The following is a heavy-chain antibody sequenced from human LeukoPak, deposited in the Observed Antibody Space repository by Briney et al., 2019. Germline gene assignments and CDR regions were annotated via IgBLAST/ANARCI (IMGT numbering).Heavy chain of an antibody. V-gene: IGHV3-21*01. J-gene: IGHJ4*02. CDR2: ISSTGNFI. CDR1: GFTFSSYA. CDR3: ARDLWDH. Sequence: GGSLRLSRAASGFTFSSYAMIWVRQAPGKGLEWVSSISSTGNFIYYADSLKGRFTVSRDNAKNSLYLQMNSLRAEDRAVYYCARDLWDHWGQGTLVTVSS.